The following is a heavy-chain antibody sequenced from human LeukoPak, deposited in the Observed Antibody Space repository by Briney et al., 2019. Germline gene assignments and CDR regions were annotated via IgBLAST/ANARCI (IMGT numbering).Heavy chain of an antibody. CDR2: IYSSGST. V-gene: IGHV4-59*01. CDR1: GGSISNYY. J-gene: IGHJ4*02. D-gene: IGHD4-17*01. Sequence: SESLSLTCTVSGGSISNYYWSWIRQPPGKGLEWTGYIYSSGSTNYNPSLKSRVTVSLGASRNQFSLRLSSVTAADTAVYYCARAYGDPFLFDYWGQGTLVTVSS. CDR3: ARAYGDPFLFDY.